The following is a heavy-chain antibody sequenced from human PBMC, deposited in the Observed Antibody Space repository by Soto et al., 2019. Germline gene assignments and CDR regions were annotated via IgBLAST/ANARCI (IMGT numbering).Heavy chain of an antibody. CDR1: GYTFLNYG. Sequence: GQLVQSAVEVKEPGASVKVSCKASGYTFLNYGIGWVRQAPGQGLEWMGWITVNSGNTNYPQKFQGRVTMTTDTSTNTAYMELRSLTSDDTAVYYCGRGLGGGWYYFDYWGPGTLVTVSS. CDR2: ITVNSGNT. D-gene: IGHD6-19*01. J-gene: IGHJ4*02. CDR3: GRGLGGGWYYFDY. V-gene: IGHV1-18*01.